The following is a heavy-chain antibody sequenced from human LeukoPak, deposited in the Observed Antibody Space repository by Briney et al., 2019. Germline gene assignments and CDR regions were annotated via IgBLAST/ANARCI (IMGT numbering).Heavy chain of an antibody. CDR2: IYTSGST. J-gene: IGHJ5*02. V-gene: IGHV4-4*07. CDR1: GGSISSYY. D-gene: IGHD1-7*01. CDR3: ARARNNWNSVGSWFDP. Sequence: PSETLSLTCTVSGGSISSYYWSWIRQPAGKGLEWIGRIYTSGSTNYNPSLKSRVTMSVDTSKNQFSLKLSSVTAADTAVYYCARARNNWNSVGSWFDPWGQGTLVTVSS.